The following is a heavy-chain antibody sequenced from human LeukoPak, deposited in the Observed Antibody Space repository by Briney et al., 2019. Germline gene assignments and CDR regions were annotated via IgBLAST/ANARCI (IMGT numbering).Heavy chain of an antibody. CDR3: ARDATRGGDNDY. V-gene: IGHV3-7*01. D-gene: IGHD2-21*02. J-gene: IGHJ4*02. CDR1: GFNFNNYW. CDR2: INEDGSYK. Sequence: GGSLRLSCAASGFNFNNYWMSWLRQAPGKGLEWVANINEDGSYKYHADSVKGRLTISRDNAKNSLYLQMNSLRAEDTAVYYCARDATRGGDNDYWGQGTRVIVSS.